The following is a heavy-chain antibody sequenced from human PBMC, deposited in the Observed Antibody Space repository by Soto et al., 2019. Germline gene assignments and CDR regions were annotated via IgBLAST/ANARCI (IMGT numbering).Heavy chain of an antibody. D-gene: IGHD1-26*01. CDR3: AREGEQPAQFDP. Sequence: SVKVSCKASGGTFYSYTITWVRQAPGQGLEWMGRIIPILGIANYAQKFQGRVTITADKSTSTAYMELSSLRSDDTAMYYCAREGEQPAQFDPWGQGTLVTVSS. V-gene: IGHV1-69*04. J-gene: IGHJ5*02. CDR1: GGTFYSYT. CDR2: IIPILGIA.